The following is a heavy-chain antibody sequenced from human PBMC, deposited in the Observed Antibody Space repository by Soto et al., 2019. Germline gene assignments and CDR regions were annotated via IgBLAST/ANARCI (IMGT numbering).Heavy chain of an antibody. CDR3: ARAHSGSYTWFDP. J-gene: IGHJ5*02. V-gene: IGHV3-13*04. D-gene: IGHD3-10*01. Sequence: EVQLVESGGGLVQPGGSLRLSCAASGFTFSSYDMHWVRQATGKGLEWVSAIGTAGDTYYPGSVKGRFTISRENAKNSLYLQMNSLRAGDTAVYYCARAHSGSYTWFDPWGQGTLVTVSS. CDR2: IGTAGDT. CDR1: GFTFSSYD.